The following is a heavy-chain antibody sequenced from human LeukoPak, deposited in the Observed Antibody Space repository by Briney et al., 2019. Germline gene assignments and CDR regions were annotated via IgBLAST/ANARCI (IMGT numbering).Heavy chain of an antibody. Sequence: ASVKVSCKASGYTFTSYAMHWVRQAPGQRLERMGWINAGNGNTKYSQKFQGRVTITRDTSASTAYMELSSLRSEDTAVYYCARGAGYSSGWYHIWGQGTMVTVSS. D-gene: IGHD6-19*01. CDR1: GYTFTSYA. CDR2: INAGNGNT. V-gene: IGHV1-3*01. J-gene: IGHJ3*02. CDR3: ARGAGYSSGWYHI.